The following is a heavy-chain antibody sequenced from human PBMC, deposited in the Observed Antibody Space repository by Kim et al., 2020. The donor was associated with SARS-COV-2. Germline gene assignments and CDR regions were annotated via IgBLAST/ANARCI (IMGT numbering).Heavy chain of an antibody. Sequence: GGSLRLSCAASGFTFSSYAMHWVRQAPGKGLEWVAVISYDGSNKYYADSVKGRFTISRDNSKNTLYLQMNSLRAEDTAVYYCARGDSNLAATITFDYWGQGTLVTVSS. J-gene: IGHJ4*02. D-gene: IGHD2-15*01. V-gene: IGHV3-30*04. CDR1: GFTFSSYA. CDR3: ARGDSNLAATITFDY. CDR2: ISYDGSNK.